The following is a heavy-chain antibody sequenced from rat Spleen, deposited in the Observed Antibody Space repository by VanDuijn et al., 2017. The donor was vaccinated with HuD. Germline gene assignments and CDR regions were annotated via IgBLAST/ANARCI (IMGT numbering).Heavy chain of an antibody. J-gene: IGHJ4*01. D-gene: IGHD1-11*01. CDR2: IWAGGGT. Sequence: QVQLKESGPGLVQPSQTLSLTCTVSGFSLTSYGVSWVRQPPGKSLVWMGTIWAGGGTNYNSAVQSRLSISRDTSKSQVFLKMNSLQPEDTGAYYCARHLRVASGVMDVWGQGASVTVSS. V-gene: IGHV2-72*01. CDR3: ARHLRVASGVMDV. CDR1: GFSLTSYG.